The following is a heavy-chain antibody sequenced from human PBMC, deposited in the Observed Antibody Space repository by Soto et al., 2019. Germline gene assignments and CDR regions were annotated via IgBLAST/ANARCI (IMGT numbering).Heavy chain of an antibody. CDR1: GYTFTNYY. V-gene: IGHV1-46*01. J-gene: IGHJ4*02. CDR3: ARDSTPAY. CDR2: INPSAGGT. Sequence: ASVKVSCKASGYTFTNYYMHWVRQAPGQGLEWMGIINPSAGGTSYAPKFQARVTMTRDTSTSTVHMELSSLRPDDTAVYYCARDSTPAYWGQGTLVTVSS.